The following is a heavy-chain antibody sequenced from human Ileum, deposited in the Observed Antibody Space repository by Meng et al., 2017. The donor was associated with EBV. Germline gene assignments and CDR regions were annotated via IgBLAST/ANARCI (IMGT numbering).Heavy chain of an antibody. J-gene: IGHJ4*02. CDR3: TRQGQDL. V-gene: IGHV3-30*03. CDR1: GLLFSKQI. D-gene: IGHD2-15*01. CDR2: ISSENYT. Sequence: VEMVESWGVVVQPGRSLRRSWLVSGLLFSKQIIRWIRQAPSEGLDWVAVISSENYTYYSDSVKGRFTITRDNSANTVYLQMDNLGPQDTALYFCTRQGQDLWGQGTLVTVSS.